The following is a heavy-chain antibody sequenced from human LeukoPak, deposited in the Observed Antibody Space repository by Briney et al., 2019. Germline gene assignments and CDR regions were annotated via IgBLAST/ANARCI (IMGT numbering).Heavy chain of an antibody. J-gene: IGHJ4*02. CDR1: GFTFSSYS. CDR3: AKDATYSSGWTDY. D-gene: IGHD6-19*01. V-gene: IGHV3-48*01. Sequence: GGSLRLSCAASGFTFSSYSMNWVRQAPGKGLEWVSYISSSSSTIYYADSVKGRFTISRDNAKNSLYLQMNSLRVEDTALYYCAKDATYSSGWTDYWGQGTLVTVSS. CDR2: ISSSSSTI.